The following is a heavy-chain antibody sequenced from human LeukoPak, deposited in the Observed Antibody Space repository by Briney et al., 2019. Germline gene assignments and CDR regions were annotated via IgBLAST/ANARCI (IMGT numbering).Heavy chain of an antibody. CDR3: ARRAAMARGYFDY. CDR2: IYYSGST. V-gene: IGHV4-31*03. CDR1: GGSISSGGYY. J-gene: IGHJ4*02. Sequence: SETLSLTCTVSGGSISSGGYYWSWIRQHPGKGLEWIGYIYYSGSTYYNPSLESRVTISVDTSKNQFSLKLSSVTAADTAVYYCARRAAMARGYFDYWGQGTLVTVSS. D-gene: IGHD5-18*01.